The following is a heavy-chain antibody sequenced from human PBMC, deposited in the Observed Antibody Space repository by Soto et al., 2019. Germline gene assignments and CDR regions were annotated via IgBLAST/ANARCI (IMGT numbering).Heavy chain of an antibody. J-gene: IGHJ3*02. Sequence: SETLSLTCTVSGRSISSYCWSWIRQPPGKGLEWIGNIYYSGSTNYNPSLKSRVTISVDTSKNQSSLKLSSVTAADTAVYYCARLNYYSSWRSLDAFDIWGQGTMVTV. CDR3: ARLNYYSSWRSLDAFDI. V-gene: IGHV4-59*01. CDR1: GRSISSYC. D-gene: IGHD3-10*01. CDR2: IYYSGST.